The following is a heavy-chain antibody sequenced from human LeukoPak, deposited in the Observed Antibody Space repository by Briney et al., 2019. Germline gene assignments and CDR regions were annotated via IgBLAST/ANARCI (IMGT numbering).Heavy chain of an antibody. CDR3: ARDVNYDILTGYYGMDV. Sequence: SETPSLTCTVSGGSVSSGSYYWRWIRQPPGKGLEWIGYIYYSGSTNYNPSLKSRVTISVDTSKNQFSLKLSSVTAADTAVYYCARDVNYDILTGYYGMDVWGKGTTVTVSS. D-gene: IGHD3-9*01. CDR1: GGSVSSGSYY. J-gene: IGHJ6*04. CDR2: IYYSGST. V-gene: IGHV4-61*01.